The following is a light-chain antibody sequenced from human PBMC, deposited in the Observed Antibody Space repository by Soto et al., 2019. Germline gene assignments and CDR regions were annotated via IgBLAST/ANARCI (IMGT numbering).Light chain of an antibody. J-gene: IGLJ1*01. CDR3: SSYTNTLTLIV. CDR1: SSDIGSYKY. V-gene: IGLV2-14*01. Sequence: QSVLTQPASVSGSPGQSITISCTGSSSDIGSYKYVSWYQQHPGKAPKLIISEITHRPSGVSSRFSGSKSGNTASLTISGLQAEDEADYYCSSYTNTLTLIVFGTGTKLTVL. CDR2: EIT.